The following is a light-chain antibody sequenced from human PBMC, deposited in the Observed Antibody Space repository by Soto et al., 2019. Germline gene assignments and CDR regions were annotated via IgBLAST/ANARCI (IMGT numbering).Light chain of an antibody. CDR1: QSVLFTSNNRNY. CDR3: QQYYNIPLS. Sequence: DIVMTQSPDSLAVSLGERATINCKSSQSVLFTSNNRNYIGWYQQKPGQSPTLLIYWASTRESGVPDRFSGSGSGTTFTLTINYVQAEDLAVYYSQQYYNIPLSFGQGTKLEIK. V-gene: IGKV4-1*01. J-gene: IGKJ2*01. CDR2: WAS.